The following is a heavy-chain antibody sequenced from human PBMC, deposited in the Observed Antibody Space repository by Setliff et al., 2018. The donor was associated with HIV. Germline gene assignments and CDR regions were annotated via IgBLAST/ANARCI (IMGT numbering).Heavy chain of an antibody. CDR3: ARGRLAGNNFWNGYDGLDP. CDR1: GGTFSSYG. Sequence: SVKVSCKASGGTFSSYGITWVRQAPGQGLEWMGGSTPLLDTTNYAQKFQGRVTITTDESTNTVFMELSSLRSDDTAVYYCARGRLAGNNFWNGYDGLDPWGQGTLVTVSS. J-gene: IGHJ5*02. V-gene: IGHV1-69*05. CDR2: STPLLDTT. D-gene: IGHD3-3*01.